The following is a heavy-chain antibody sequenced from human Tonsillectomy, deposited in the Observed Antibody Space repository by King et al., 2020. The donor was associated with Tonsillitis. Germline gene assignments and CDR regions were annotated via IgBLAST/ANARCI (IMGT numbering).Heavy chain of an antibody. J-gene: IGHJ4*02. Sequence: LQLQESGPGLVKPSETLSLTCTVSGGSISSNYWSWIRQPAGKGLEWIGRIYSSGTTDYNPSLTSRVTMSVDTSKNQFSLTLSSVTAADTAVYYCARAEYKLFPFDYWGQGTLVTVSS. CDR3: ARAEYKLFPFDY. CDR1: GGSISSNY. CDR2: IYSSGTT. D-gene: IGHD2/OR15-2a*01. V-gene: IGHV4-4*07.